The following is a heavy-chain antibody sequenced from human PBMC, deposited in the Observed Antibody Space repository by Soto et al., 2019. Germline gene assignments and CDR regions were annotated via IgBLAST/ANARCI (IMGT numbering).Heavy chain of an antibody. J-gene: IGHJ3*02. D-gene: IGHD3-22*01. V-gene: IGHV1-69*13. Sequence: ASVKVSCKASGGTFSSYAISGVRQAPGQGHEWMGGIIPIFGTSNYSQNFQCRLTITADESTSTSYMELSSMRSEDTAVYYCARVQYNYYDSSGSAFDIWGQGTMVTVSS. CDR2: IIPIFGTS. CDR1: GGTFSSYA. CDR3: ARVQYNYYDSSGSAFDI.